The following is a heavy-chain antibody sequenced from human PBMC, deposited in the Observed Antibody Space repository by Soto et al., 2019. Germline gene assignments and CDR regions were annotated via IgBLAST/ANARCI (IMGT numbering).Heavy chain of an antibody. Sequence: QVQLQESGPGLVKPSGTLSLTCAVSGGSISSSNWWSWVRQPPGKGLEWIGEIYHSGSTNYNPSLMGPVNISVAKSKTWFSPKLRPGTAADTAVFYCAGWIQLQQYYYYGMDVWGQGSTVTVSS. D-gene: IGHD5-18*01. J-gene: IGHJ6*02. V-gene: IGHV4-4*02. CDR2: IYHSGST. CDR1: GGSISSSNW. CDR3: AGWIQLQQYYYYGMDV.